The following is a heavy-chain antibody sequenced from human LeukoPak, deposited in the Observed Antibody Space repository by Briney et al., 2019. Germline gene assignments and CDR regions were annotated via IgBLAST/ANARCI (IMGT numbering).Heavy chain of an antibody. J-gene: IGHJ4*02. CDR2: ITQVGSEK. Sequence: GGSLRLSCAASGFTFSTYWMSWVRQAPGKGLELVANITQVGSEKYYVDSVKGRFTISRANNAKNSLYLQLNSLRADDTAVYYCARDQRRLDYWGQGALVTVSS. CDR1: GFTFSTYW. CDR3: ARDQRRLDY. V-gene: IGHV3-7*01. D-gene: IGHD6-25*01.